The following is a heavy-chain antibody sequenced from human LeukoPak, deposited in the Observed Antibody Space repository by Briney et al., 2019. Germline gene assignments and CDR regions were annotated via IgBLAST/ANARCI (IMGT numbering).Heavy chain of an antibody. D-gene: IGHD1-26*01. Sequence: SETLSLTCAVSGGSISSGGYSWSWIRQPPGKGLEWIGYIYYSGSTNYNPSLKSRVTISVDTSKNQFSLKLSSVTAADTAVYYCARDSGRYWGQGALVTVSS. CDR2: IYYSGST. CDR3: ARDSGRY. J-gene: IGHJ4*02. CDR1: GGSISSGGYS. V-gene: IGHV4-61*08.